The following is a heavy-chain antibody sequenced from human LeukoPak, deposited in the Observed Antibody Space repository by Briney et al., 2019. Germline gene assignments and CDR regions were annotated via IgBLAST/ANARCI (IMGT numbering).Heavy chain of an antibody. V-gene: IGHV4-34*01. D-gene: IGHD1-7*01. CDR2: INDSGRT. CDR3: ARRWNYGRNYYIDV. CDR1: GGSSSNYT. Sequence: SETLSLTCAVSGGSSSNYTRSWIRQPPGRGLEWIGEINDSGRTNYNPSLMSRVTVSVDTSKNQFSLRLTSVTAKDTAVYYCARRWNYGRNYYIDVWGNGATVSVSS. J-gene: IGHJ6*03.